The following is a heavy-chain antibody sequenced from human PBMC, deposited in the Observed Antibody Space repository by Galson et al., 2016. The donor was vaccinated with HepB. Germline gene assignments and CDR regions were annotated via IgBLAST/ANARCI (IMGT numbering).Heavy chain of an antibody. Sequence: GAEVKKPGASVKVSCKASGYTLKSYYMHWVRQAPGQRLEGMGIINPSGGSTTYAQRFQGRVTMTRDTSTSTVYMELSSLRSEDTAVYYCARSLNDFGVVIRSDYYAMDVWGQGTTVTVSS. J-gene: IGHJ6*02. CDR3: ARSLNDFGVVIRSDYYAMDV. V-gene: IGHV1-46*02. D-gene: IGHD3-3*01. CDR1: GYTLKSYY. CDR2: INPSGGST.